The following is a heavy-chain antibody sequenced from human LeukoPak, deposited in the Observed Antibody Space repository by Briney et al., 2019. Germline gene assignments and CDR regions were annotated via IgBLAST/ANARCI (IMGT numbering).Heavy chain of an antibody. CDR2: INPNSGGT. J-gene: IGHJ3*02. CDR3: ARDWPGLDDAFDI. Sequence: ASVTVSCKASGYTFTGYYMHWVRQAPGQGLEWMGWINPNSGGTNYAQKFQGRVTMTRDTSISTAYMELSRLRSDDTAVYYCARDWPGLDDAFDIWGQGTMVTVSS. CDR1: GYTFTGYY. V-gene: IGHV1-2*02. D-gene: IGHD3/OR15-3a*01.